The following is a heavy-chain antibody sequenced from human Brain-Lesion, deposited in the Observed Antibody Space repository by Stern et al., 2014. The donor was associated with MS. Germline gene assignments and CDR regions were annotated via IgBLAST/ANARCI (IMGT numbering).Heavy chain of an antibody. V-gene: IGHV1-8*01. Sequence: VQLLESGAEVKKPGASVKVSCKASGYTFTSYDVTWVRQAPGQGLEWMGWMNPDSGNIGYAQKFQGRVIMTRSTSISTAYMELTSLRSEDTDVYYCARRRQYYYGSGDYWGQGTLVTVSS. CDR1: GYTFTSYD. CDR2: MNPDSGNI. J-gene: IGHJ4*02. D-gene: IGHD3-10*01. CDR3: ARRRQYYYGSGDY.